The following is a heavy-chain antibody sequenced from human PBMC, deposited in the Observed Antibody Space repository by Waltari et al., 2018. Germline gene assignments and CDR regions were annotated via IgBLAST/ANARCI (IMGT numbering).Heavy chain of an antibody. V-gene: IGHV3-7*01. CDR2: INQDGSEK. Sequence: EVQLVESGGGLLQPGGSLRLSCAASGFTFSGRWMGGVRQAPGKGPEWVANINQDGSEKFYVDSVNGRFTISRDNAKSSLFLQMSGLRADDTAVYYCARGAGWLADHWGQGTVVTVSS. D-gene: IGHD6-19*01. CDR1: GFTFSGRW. CDR3: ARGAGWLADH. J-gene: IGHJ5*02.